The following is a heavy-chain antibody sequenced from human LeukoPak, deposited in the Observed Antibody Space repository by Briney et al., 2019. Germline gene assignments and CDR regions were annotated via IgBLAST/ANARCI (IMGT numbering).Heavy chain of an antibody. CDR3: ARDVTITLSMDV. CDR2: INHSGST. D-gene: IGHD3-9*01. Sequence: RPSETLSLTCAVYGGSFSGYYWSWIRQPPGKGLEWIGEINHSGSTNYNPSLKSRVTISVDTSKNQFSLKLSSVTAADTAVYYCARDVTITLSMDVWGQGTTVTVSS. J-gene: IGHJ6*02. CDR1: GGSFSGYY. V-gene: IGHV4-34*01.